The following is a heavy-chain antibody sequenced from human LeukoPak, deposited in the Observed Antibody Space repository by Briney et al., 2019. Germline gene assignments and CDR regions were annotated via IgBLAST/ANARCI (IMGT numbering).Heavy chain of an antibody. V-gene: IGHV4-31*03. CDR3: ARMPNSYYGSSGWNDY. CDR2: IYYSGST. D-gene: IGHD3-22*01. J-gene: IGHJ4*02. CDR1: GGSISSGGYY. Sequence: TLSLTCTVSGGSISSGGYYWSWIRQHPGKGLEWIGYIYYSGSTYYNPSLKSRVTISVDTSKNQFSLKLSSVTAADTAVYYCARMPNSYYGSSGWNDYWGQGTLVTVSS.